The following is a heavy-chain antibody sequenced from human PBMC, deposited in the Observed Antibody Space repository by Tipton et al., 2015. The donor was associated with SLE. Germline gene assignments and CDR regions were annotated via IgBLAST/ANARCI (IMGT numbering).Heavy chain of an antibody. Sequence: TLSLTCTVSGFSITSGFNWGWIRQPPGKGLEWIGITYHTGTTNYNPSLQRRVAISVDTSKNQFSLKLNSMTAADTAVYYCARDFGNVGRFDSWGQGTLVRVSS. CDR1: GFSITSGFN. D-gene: IGHD1-14*01. V-gene: IGHV4-38-2*02. J-gene: IGHJ5*01. CDR3: ARDFGNVGRFDS. CDR2: TYHTGTT.